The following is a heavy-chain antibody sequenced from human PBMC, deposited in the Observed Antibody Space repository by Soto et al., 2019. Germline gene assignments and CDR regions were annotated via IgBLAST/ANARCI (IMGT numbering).Heavy chain of an antibody. D-gene: IGHD2-15*01. V-gene: IGHV1-69*12. Sequence: QVQLVQSGAEVKKPGSSVKVSCKASGGTFSSYAISWVRQAPGQGLEWMGGIIPIFGTANYAQKFQGRVTISADDSKSTVYMELSRLRAEDTAVYYCAREVVVAATGWFDPWGQGTLVTFSS. CDR2: IIPIFGTA. J-gene: IGHJ5*02. CDR1: GGTFSSYA. CDR3: AREVVVAATGWFDP.